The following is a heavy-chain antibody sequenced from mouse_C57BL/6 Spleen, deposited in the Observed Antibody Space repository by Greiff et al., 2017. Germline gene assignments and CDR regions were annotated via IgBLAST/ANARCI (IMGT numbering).Heavy chain of an antibody. CDR1: GYTLTSYW. Sequence: QVQLQQPGAELVRPGSSVKLSCKASGYTLTSYWMDWVKQRPGQGLEWIGNIYPSDSETHYNQKFKDKATLTVDKSSSTAYMQLSSLTSEDSAVYYCARWEYSNRYAMDYWGQGTSVTVSS. J-gene: IGHJ4*01. CDR2: IYPSDSET. CDR3: ARWEYSNRYAMDY. V-gene: IGHV1-61*01. D-gene: IGHD2-5*01.